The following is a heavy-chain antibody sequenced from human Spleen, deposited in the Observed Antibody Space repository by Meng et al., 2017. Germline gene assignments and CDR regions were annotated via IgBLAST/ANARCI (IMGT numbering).Heavy chain of an antibody. CDR2: INPNSGGT. Sequence: ASVKVSCKASGYTFTSYYMHWVRQAPGQGLEWMGWINPNSGGTNYAQKFQGRVTMTRDTSISTAYMELSRLRSDDTAVYYCAREGTAPKGMVRGTFFYWGQGTLVTVSS. V-gene: IGHV1-2*02. D-gene: IGHD3-10*01. CDR1: GYTFTSYY. CDR3: AREGTAPKGMVRGTFFY. J-gene: IGHJ4*02.